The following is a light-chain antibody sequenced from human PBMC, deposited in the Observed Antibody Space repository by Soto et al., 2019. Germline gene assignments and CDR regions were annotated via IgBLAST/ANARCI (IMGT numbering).Light chain of an antibody. CDR3: QQYGYSRT. CDR2: GSS. Sequence: EIVLTQSPGTLSLSPGERATLSCRASQTFANSALAWYQQKPGQAPRLLIFGSSSRGTAIPDRFSGSGAGTDFPLIISRLAPEYFAVYCCQQYGYSRTFGQGTKVDIK. CDR1: QTFANSA. V-gene: IGKV3-20*01. J-gene: IGKJ1*01.